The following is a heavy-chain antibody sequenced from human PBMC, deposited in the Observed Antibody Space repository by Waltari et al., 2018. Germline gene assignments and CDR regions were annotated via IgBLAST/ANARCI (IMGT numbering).Heavy chain of an antibody. V-gene: IGHV3-74*01. CDR1: GFTFSDNW. CDR2: MNSDATIK. Sequence: EVKLVESGGGLVQPGGSLILSCAASGFTFSDNWMHWVRQATGKGLGVVSSMNSDATIKDYADSVKCRVSISRDNAENTLYLQMNSLRIEDTAIYYCVRGSSGWYGTDFWGQGTLVTVSS. CDR3: VRGSSGWYGTDF. D-gene: IGHD6-19*01. J-gene: IGHJ4*02.